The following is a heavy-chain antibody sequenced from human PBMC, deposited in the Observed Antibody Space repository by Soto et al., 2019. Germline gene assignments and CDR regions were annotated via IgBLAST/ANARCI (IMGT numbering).Heavy chain of an antibody. CDR1: GYTFTSYA. Sequence: QVQLVQSGAEVKKPGASVKVSCKASGYTFTSYAMHWVRQAPGQRLEWMGWINAGNGNTKYSQKFQGRVTITRDTSASTAYMELSSLRSDDTAVYYCASRAGAAAGFQHWGQGTLVTVSS. J-gene: IGHJ1*01. V-gene: IGHV1-3*01. CDR3: ASRAGAAAGFQH. CDR2: INAGNGNT. D-gene: IGHD6-13*01.